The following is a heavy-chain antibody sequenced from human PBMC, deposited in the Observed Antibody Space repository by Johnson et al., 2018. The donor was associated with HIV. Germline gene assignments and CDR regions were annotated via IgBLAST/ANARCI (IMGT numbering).Heavy chain of an antibody. CDR2: ISYDGSNK. J-gene: IGHJ3*02. CDR3: AKDPGGGSYPNDAFDI. V-gene: IGHV3-30*04. Sequence: QEQLVESGGGVVQPGRSLRLSCAASGFTFSSYAMHWVRQAPGKGLEWVAVISYDGSNKYYADSLKGRFTISRDNSKNTLYLQMNSLRAEDTAVYYCAKDPGGGSYPNDAFDIWGQGTMVTVSS. D-gene: IGHD1-26*01. CDR1: GFTFSSYA.